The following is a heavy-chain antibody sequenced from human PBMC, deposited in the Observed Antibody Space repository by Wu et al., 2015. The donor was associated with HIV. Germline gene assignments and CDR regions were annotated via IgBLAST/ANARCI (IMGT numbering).Heavy chain of an antibody. D-gene: IGHD1-1*01. CDR3: ARGGNWNDWNYYYYGMDV. V-gene: IGHV1-69*05. CDR1: GGTFSSYA. J-gene: IGHJ6*02. Sequence: QVQLVQSGAEVKKPGSSVKVSCKASGGTFSSYAISWVRQAPGQGLEWMGGIIPIFGTANYAQKFQGRVTITTDESTSTAYMELSSLRSEDTAVYYCARGGNWNDWNYYYYGMDVWGQGTTVTVSS. CDR2: IIPIFGTA.